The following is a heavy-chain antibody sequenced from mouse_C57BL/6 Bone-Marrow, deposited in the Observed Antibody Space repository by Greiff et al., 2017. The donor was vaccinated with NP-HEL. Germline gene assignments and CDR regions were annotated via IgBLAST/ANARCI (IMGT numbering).Heavy chain of an antibody. CDR2: INPSSGYT. D-gene: IGHD4-1*01. V-gene: IGHV1-4*01. J-gene: IGHJ4*01. CDR3: ARGWDGAMDY. Sequence: QVQLQQSGAELARPGASVKMSCKASGYTFTSYTMHWVKQRPGQGLEWIGYINPSSGYTKYNQKFKDKATLTADKSSSTAYMQLSSLTSEDSAVYYCARGWDGAMDYWGQGTSVTVSS. CDR1: GYTFTSYT.